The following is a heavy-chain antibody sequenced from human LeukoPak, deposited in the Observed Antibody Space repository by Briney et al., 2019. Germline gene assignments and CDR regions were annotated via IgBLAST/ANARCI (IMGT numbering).Heavy chain of an antibody. V-gene: IGHV3-53*01. CDR2: IYSGGST. CDR3: ARVQVGATTTDAFDI. D-gene: IGHD1-26*01. J-gene: IGHJ3*02. Sequence: GGSLRLSCAASGFTVSSNYMSWVRQAPGKGLEWVSVIYSGGSTYCADSVKGRFTISRDNSKNTLYLQMNSLRAEDTAVYYCARVQVGATTTDAFDIWGQGTMVTVSS. CDR1: GFTVSSNY.